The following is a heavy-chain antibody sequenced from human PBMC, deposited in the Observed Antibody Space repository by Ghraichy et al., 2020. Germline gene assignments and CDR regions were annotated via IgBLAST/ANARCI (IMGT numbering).Heavy chain of an antibody. CDR3: EHLSVVVIATRLGAAHNWFDP. Sequence: SGPTLVKPTQTLTLTCTFSGFSLRTSGMGVGWIRQPPGKAPEWLALVYWNDDKRYSSSLKSRLTITKDTSNNQVVLTMTNMDPVDTGTYYCEHLSVVVIATRLGAAHNWFDPWGHGILVPVSA. V-gene: IGHV2-5*04. CDR2: VYWNDDK. D-gene: IGHD3-22*01. CDR1: GFSLRTSGMG. J-gene: IGHJ5*02.